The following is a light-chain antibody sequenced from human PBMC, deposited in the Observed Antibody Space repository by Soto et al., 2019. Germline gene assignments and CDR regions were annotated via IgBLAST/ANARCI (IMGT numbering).Light chain of an antibody. CDR2: DVS. CDR3: ISYTSSSTVG. CDR1: SSDVGAYDY. Sequence: QSALTQPASVSGSPGRSITISCTGTSSDVGAYDYVSWYQQHPGKDPKLLIYDVSYRPSGVSNRFSGSKSDNTASLTISGLQAEDEADYYCISYTSSSTVGFGGGTQLTVL. J-gene: IGLJ7*01. V-gene: IGLV2-14*03.